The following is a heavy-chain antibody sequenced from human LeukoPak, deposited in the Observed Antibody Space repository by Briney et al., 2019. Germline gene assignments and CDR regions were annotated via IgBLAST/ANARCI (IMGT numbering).Heavy chain of an antibody. D-gene: IGHD4-4*01. CDR3: ANFGGMNTVIPFDY. CDR2: ISGSGGST. CDR1: GFTFSSYA. V-gene: IGHV3-23*01. Sequence: GGSLRLSCAASGFTFSSYAMSWVRQAPGKGLEWVSAISGSGGSTYYADSVKGRFTISRDNSKNTLYLQMNSLRAEDTAVYYCANFGGMNTVIPFDYWGQGTLVTVSS. J-gene: IGHJ4*02.